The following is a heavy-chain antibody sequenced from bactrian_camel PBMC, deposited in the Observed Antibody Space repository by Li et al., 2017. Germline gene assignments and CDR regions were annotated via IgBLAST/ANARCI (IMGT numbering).Heavy chain of an antibody. J-gene: IGHJ4*01. CDR2: IYFGGGSI. V-gene: IGHV3S40*01. D-gene: IGHD6*01. CDR1: GFTFSRFY. CDR3: AADVGSMSGNCQPNY. Sequence: VQLVESGGGLEQPGGSLRLSCLASGFTFSRFYMSWVRQAPGSEREGVAAIYFGGGSIYYADSVKGRFTISQDGAVNTVSLQMNDLKPEDTAMYYCAADVGSMSGNCQPNYWGQGTQVTVS.